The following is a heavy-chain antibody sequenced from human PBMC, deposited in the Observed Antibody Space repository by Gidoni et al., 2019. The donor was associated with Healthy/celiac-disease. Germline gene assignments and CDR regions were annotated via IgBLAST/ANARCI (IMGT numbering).Heavy chain of an antibody. Sequence: QVQLVESGGGVVQPGRSLRLSCAASGFTFSIYGMHWVRQAPGKGLGLVAVISYDGSNKYYADSVKGRVTISRDNSKNTLYLQMNSLRAEDTAVYYCAREDSSGWYNYYYYGMDVWGQGTTVTVSS. D-gene: IGHD6-19*01. J-gene: IGHJ6*02. CDR3: AREDSSGWYNYYYYGMDV. CDR1: GFTFSIYG. V-gene: IGHV3-30*04. CDR2: ISYDGSNK.